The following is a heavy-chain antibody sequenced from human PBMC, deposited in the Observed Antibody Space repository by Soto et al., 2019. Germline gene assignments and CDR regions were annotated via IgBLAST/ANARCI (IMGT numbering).Heavy chain of an antibody. CDR3: AREAGPDRWFDP. CDR1: GASISSYF. CDR2: ISTSGTT. D-gene: IGHD6-19*01. Sequence: TLSLTCTVSGASISSYFRTWIRQPAGKGLDWIGRISTSGTTNYNPSLKSRVTMSVDTSKNHFSLNLSSVTAADTAVYYCAREAGPDRWFDPWGQGTMVTVYS. J-gene: IGHJ5*02. V-gene: IGHV4-4*07.